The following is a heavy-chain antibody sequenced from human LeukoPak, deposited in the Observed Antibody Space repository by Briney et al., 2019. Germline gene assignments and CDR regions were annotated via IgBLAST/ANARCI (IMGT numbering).Heavy chain of an antibody. CDR3: AWEHHDYSNPNWFDP. D-gene: IGHD4-11*01. CDR2: IYYSGST. Sequence: SETLSLTCTVSGGSISSHYWSWIRQPPGKELEWIGYIYYSGSTNYNPSLKSRVTISVDTSKNQFSLKLSSVTAADTAVYCCAWEHHDYSNPNWFDPWGQGTLVTVSS. CDR1: GGSISSHY. V-gene: IGHV4-59*11. J-gene: IGHJ5*02.